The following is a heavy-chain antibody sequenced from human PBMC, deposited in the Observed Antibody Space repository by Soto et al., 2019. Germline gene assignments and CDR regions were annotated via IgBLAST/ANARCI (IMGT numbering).Heavy chain of an antibody. Sequence: SETLSLTCTVSGGSISSYYWSWIRQPPGKGLEWIGYIYYSGSTNYNPSLKSRVTISVDTSKNQFSLKLSSVTAADTAVYYCARKRGYCSSTSCYNYYYYMDVWGKGATVTVSS. CDR3: ARKRGYCSSTSCYNYYYYMDV. V-gene: IGHV4-59*12. D-gene: IGHD2-2*02. CDR2: IYYSGST. CDR1: GGSISSYY. J-gene: IGHJ6*03.